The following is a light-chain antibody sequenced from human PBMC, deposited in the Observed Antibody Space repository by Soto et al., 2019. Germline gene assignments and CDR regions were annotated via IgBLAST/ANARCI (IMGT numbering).Light chain of an antibody. CDR2: EVS. V-gene: IGLV2-14*01. Sequence: QSVLTQPASVSGSPGQSITISCTGTSSDIGEYNYVSWYQQYPGKAPKLILYEVSNRPSGVSNRFSGSKSGNTASLTISGLQAEDEADYYCSSYTSSSTVVFGGGTKLTVL. CDR3: SSYTSSSTVV. CDR1: SSDIGEYNY. J-gene: IGLJ2*01.